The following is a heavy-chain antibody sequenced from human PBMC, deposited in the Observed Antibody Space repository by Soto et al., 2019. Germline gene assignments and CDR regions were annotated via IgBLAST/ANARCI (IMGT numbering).Heavy chain of an antibody. CDR1: VDSVSSHTPS. CDR3: AKGDNLGPKTGYAFDP. V-gene: IGHV6-1*01. CDR2: TYFRSKWYN. Sequence: QTLSLTCAISVDSVSSHTPSGNCIRQSPSRGLEWLGRTYFRSKWYNDYAVSVKSRIIINPDTSNNQFSLQLNSVTPEDTAVYFCAKGDNLGPKTGYAFDPWGQGIMVTVSS. D-gene: IGHD5-12*01. J-gene: IGHJ5*02.